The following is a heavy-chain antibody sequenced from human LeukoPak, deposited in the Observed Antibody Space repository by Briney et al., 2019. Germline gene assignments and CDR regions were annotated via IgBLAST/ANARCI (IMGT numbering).Heavy chain of an antibody. J-gene: IGHJ1*01. CDR1: GFTFSSYS. CDR3: ARDQDGFEYFQH. V-gene: IGHV3-21*01. D-gene: IGHD6-25*01. CDR2: ISSSGSYI. Sequence: GGSLRLSCAASGFTFSSYSMNWVRQAPGKGLEWVSSISSSGSYIYYADSVRGRFTISRDNAKNSLYLQMNSLRAEDTAVYYCARDQDGFEYFQHWGQGTLVTVSS.